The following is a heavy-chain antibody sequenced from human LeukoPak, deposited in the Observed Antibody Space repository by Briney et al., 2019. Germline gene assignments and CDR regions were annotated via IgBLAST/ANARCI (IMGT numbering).Heavy chain of an antibody. CDR2: ISDNSGYT. J-gene: IGHJ4*02. Sequence: GGSLRLSCAATGFIFSDYHMSWIRQAPGKGLEWVSYISDNSGYTSYADSVKGRFTISRDNARYSLYLQMNNLRVEDTAVYYCVNTGGHCITPTCHHHWGPGTVVTVSS. D-gene: IGHD2-15*01. CDR3: VNTGGHCITPTCHHH. V-gene: IGHV3-11*06. CDR1: GFIFSDYH.